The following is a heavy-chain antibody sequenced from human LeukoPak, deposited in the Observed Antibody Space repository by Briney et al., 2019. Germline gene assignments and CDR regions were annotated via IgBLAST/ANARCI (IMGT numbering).Heavy chain of an antibody. J-gene: IGHJ6*03. CDR3: AKSKRGISWQNFYYYYMDV. V-gene: IGHV3-30*02. CDR2: IRYDGSNK. Sequence: GSLRLSCAASGFTFSSYGMHWVRQAPGKGLEWVAFIRYDGSNKYYADSVKGRFTISRDNSKNTLYLQMNSLRVEDTAVYYCAKSKRGISWQNFYYYYMDVWGKGTTVTISS. D-gene: IGHD2-15*01. CDR1: GFTFSSYG.